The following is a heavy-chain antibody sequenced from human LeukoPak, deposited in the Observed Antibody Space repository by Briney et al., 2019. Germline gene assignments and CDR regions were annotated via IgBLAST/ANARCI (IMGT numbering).Heavy chain of an antibody. D-gene: IGHD3-3*01. J-gene: IGHJ4*02. CDR2: IYTSGST. Sequence: SQTLSLTCSVSGGSISSGSYYWSWIRQPAGKGLEWIGRIYTSGSTNYNPSLKSRVTISVDTSKNQFSLKLSSVTAADTAVYYCARVGDFWRGYYFDYWGQGTLVTVSS. CDR1: GGSISSGSYY. V-gene: IGHV4-61*02. CDR3: ARVGDFWRGYYFDY.